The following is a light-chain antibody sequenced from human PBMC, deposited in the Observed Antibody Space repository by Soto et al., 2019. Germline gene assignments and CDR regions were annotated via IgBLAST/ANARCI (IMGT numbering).Light chain of an antibody. V-gene: IGKV3-15*01. CDR1: QSVSSD. CDR2: GAS. CDR3: QQYNSYWYT. J-gene: IGKJ2*01. Sequence: ETVMTQSPATLSVSPGERATLSCRASQSVSSDLAWYQQKPGQAPRLLIYGASSLESGVPSRFSGSGSGTEFTLTISSLQPDDFATYYCQQYNSYWYTFGQGTKLEIK.